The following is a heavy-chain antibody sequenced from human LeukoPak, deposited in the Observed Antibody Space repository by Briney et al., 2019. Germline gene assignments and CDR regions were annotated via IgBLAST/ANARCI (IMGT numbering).Heavy chain of an antibody. Sequence: SVKVSCKASGGTFSSYAISWVRQAPGQGLEWMGRIIPIFGTANYAQKFQGRVTITTDESTSTAYMELSSLRSEDTAVYYCATEDTAMVRPYFDYWGQGTLVTVSS. D-gene: IGHD5-18*01. V-gene: IGHV1-69*05. CDR1: GGTFSSYA. CDR3: ATEDTAMVRPYFDY. CDR2: IIPIFGTA. J-gene: IGHJ4*02.